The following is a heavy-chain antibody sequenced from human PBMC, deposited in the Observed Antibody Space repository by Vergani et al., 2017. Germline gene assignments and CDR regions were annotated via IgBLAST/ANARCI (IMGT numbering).Heavy chain of an antibody. Sequence: VESGGGLVKGGGSLSLPCATSGSTLEIFGMSWVRQVPGRGLEWVSSIRGRGTYRLYADPVKGRFSISRDYAKKSVFLQMKNVGAEDTAVYYCARGESGYGRLGLWGQGTQVTVSS. J-gene: IGHJ4*02. D-gene: IGHD5-12*01. CDR1: GSTLEIFG. V-gene: IGHV3-21*04. CDR3: ARGESGYGRLGL. CDR2: IRGRGTYR.